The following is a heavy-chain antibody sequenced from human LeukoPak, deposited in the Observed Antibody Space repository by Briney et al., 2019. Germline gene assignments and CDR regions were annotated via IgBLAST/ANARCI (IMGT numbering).Heavy chain of an antibody. CDR3: ARRLAYYYDSSGPGPYAFDI. CDR1: GGSISSYY. Sequence: PSETLSLTCTVSGGSISSYYWSWIRQPPGKGLEWIGDIYYSGSTNYNPSLKSRVTISVDTSKNQFSLKLSSVTAADTAVYYCARRLAYYYDSSGPGPYAFDIWGQGTMVTVSS. D-gene: IGHD3-22*01. V-gene: IGHV4-59*01. J-gene: IGHJ3*02. CDR2: IYYSGST.